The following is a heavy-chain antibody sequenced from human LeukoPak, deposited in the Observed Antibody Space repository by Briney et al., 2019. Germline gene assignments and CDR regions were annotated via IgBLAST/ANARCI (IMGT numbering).Heavy chain of an antibody. Sequence: PWASVKVSCKASGGTFSSYAISWVRQAPGQGLEWMGGIILIFGTANYAQKFQGRDTITTDESTSTAYMELSSLRSEDTAVYYCARVGVVINTYYYYMDVWGKGTTVTVSS. V-gene: IGHV1-69*05. D-gene: IGHD3-3*01. CDR3: ARVGVVINTYYYYMDV. J-gene: IGHJ6*03. CDR1: GGTFSSYA. CDR2: IILIFGTA.